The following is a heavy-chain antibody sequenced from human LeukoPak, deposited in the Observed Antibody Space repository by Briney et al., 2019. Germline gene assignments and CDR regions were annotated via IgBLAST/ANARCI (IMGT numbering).Heavy chain of an antibody. CDR2: IYHSGST. V-gene: IGHV4-4*02. D-gene: IGHD3-22*01. CDR1: GGSISSSNW. J-gene: IGHJ4*02. Sequence: SETLSLTCAVSGGSISSSNWWSWVRQPPGKGLEWIGEIYHSGSTNYNPSLKSRVTISVDKSKNQFSLKLSSVTAADTAVYYCARGVGVYYDSSGYSDYFDYWGQGTLVTVSS. CDR3: ARGVGVYYDSSGYSDYFDY.